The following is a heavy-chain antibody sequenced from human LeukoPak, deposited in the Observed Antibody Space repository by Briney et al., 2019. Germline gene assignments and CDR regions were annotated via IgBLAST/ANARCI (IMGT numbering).Heavy chain of an antibody. CDR1: GFTFSSYA. V-gene: IGHV3-30-3*01. CDR2: ISYDGSNK. CDR3: ARSRGRYCSSTSCYTAFDY. Sequence: GGCLRLSCAASGFTFSSYAMHWVRQAPGKGLEWVAVISYDGSNKYYADSVKGRFTISRDNSKNTLYLQMNSLRAEDTAVYYCARSRGRYCSSTSCYTAFDYWGQGTLVTVSS. J-gene: IGHJ4*02. D-gene: IGHD2-2*02.